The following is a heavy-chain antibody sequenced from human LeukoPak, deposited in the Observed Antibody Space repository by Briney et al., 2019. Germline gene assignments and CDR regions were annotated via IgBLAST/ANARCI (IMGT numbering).Heavy chain of an antibody. D-gene: IGHD2-8*01. CDR1: GGSFSGFY. V-gene: IGHV4-34*01. CDR3: ARGGGYCTNNVCPPWFDP. Sequence: SETLSLTCSVYGGSFSGFYWSWIRQPPGKGLEWIGEINHSGSTHYSPSLKSRLSISVDPSKNQFSLKLSSVTAADTAVYYCARGGGYCTNNVCPPWFDPWGQGALVTVSS. CDR2: INHSGST. J-gene: IGHJ5*02.